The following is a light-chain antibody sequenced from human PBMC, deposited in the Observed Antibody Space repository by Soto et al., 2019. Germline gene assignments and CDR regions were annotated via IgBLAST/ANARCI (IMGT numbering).Light chain of an antibody. Sequence: DIQMTQSPSSVSASVGDRVTITCRASERINTYLAWYQQQPRKAPKLLIYAASSLQSGVPSRFSGSGSGTEFTLTISNLQPEDFATYYCQQANSPPLTFGGGTKVDIK. J-gene: IGKJ4*01. CDR2: AAS. CDR1: ERINTY. CDR3: QQANSPPLT. V-gene: IGKV1-12*01.